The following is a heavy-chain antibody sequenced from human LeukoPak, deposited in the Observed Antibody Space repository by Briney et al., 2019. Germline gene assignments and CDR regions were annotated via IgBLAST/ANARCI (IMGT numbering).Heavy chain of an antibody. CDR3: ATPSGYSSGWYPFDH. CDR1: GFTFTSNW. D-gene: IGHD6-19*01. Sequence: GGSLRLSGAASGFTFTSNWLSWVRQAPGKGLGWVGNINPDGPEKYYVDSVRCRFTVSRDNTKNSLYLQMNSLRAEDTAVYYCATPSGYSSGWYPFDHWGQGTLVTVSS. J-gene: IGHJ4*02. V-gene: IGHV3-7*01. CDR2: INPDGPEK.